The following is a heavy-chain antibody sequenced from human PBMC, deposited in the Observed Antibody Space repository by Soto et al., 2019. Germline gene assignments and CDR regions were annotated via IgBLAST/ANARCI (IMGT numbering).Heavy chain of an antibody. CDR1: GFIFSGSA. CDR3: ARGQGAAIGDYYYHGMDV. CDR2: IRSRANNFAT. J-gene: IGHJ6*02. D-gene: IGHD2-2*02. Sequence: PGGSLRLSCAASGFIFSGSAIHWVRQASGKGLEWVGRIRSRANNFATSSAASVKGRFTFSRDDSKNTAYLQMNTLKPEDTAVYYCARGQGAAIGDYYYHGMDVWGQGTTVTSP. V-gene: IGHV3-73*01.